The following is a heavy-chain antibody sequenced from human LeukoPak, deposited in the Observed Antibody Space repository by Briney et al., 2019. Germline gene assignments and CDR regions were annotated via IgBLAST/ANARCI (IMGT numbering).Heavy chain of an antibody. CDR2: IIPTTGLA. D-gene: IGHD2-15*01. CDR3: ARPPPRLGSYILYY. V-gene: IGHV1-69*04. CDR1: GGTFTNLA. J-gene: IGHJ4*02. Sequence: SVKISCKASGGTFTNLAINWVRQAPGQGLEWMGRIIPTTGLASYAQKFQGRVTITADTSTSTAYMELSSLRAAGTPVCICARPPPRLGSYILYYWGQGTLVTVSS.